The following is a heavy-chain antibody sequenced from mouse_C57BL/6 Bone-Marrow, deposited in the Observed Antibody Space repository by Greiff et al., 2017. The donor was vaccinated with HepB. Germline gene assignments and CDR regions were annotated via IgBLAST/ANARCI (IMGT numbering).Heavy chain of an antibody. D-gene: IGHD2-4*01. V-gene: IGHV1-7*01. CDR2: INPSSGYT. CDR1: GYTFTSYW. Sequence: VQLQQSGAELAKPGASVKLSCKASGYTFTSYWMHWVKQRPGQGLEWIGYINPSSGYTNYNQKFKGKATLTVDTSSSTAYMQLSSLTSEDSAVYYCARESFYYDYPYFDYWGQGTTLTVSS. CDR3: ARESFYYDYPYFDY. J-gene: IGHJ2*01.